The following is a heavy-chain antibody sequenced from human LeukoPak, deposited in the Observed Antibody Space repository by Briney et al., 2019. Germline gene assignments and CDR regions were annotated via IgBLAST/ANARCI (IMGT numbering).Heavy chain of an antibody. V-gene: IGHV4-59*01. D-gene: IGHD3-22*01. CDR3: ARGPYYYDSSGYSSLDY. CDR1: GGSISGYY. Sequence: SETLSLTCTVSGGSISGYYWSWIRQPPGKGLEWIGYIYYSGSTNYNPSLKSRVTISVDTSKNQFSLKVNSVTAADTAVYYCARGPYYYDSSGYSSLDYWGQGTLVTVSS. CDR2: IYYSGST. J-gene: IGHJ4*02.